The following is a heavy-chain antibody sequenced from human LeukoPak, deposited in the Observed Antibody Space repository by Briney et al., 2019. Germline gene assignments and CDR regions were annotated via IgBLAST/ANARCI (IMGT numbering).Heavy chain of an antibody. CDR3: AKGVGATRALTWFDP. Sequence: GGPLRLSCAASGLTFTSNAMSWARQPPGKGRKWVSAISGSGSTTYSVDSVKGRFTISRDNSKNTLYLHMNSLRAEDTAVYYCAKGVGATRALTWFDPWGQGTLVTVSS. D-gene: IGHD1-26*01. CDR1: GLTFTSNA. J-gene: IGHJ5*02. CDR2: ISGSGSTT. V-gene: IGHV3-23*01.